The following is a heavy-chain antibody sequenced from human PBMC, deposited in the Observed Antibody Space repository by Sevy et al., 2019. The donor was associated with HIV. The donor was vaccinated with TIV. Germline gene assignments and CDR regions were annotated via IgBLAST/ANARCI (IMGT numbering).Heavy chain of an antibody. CDR3: ARLGYYDSSGYYFYYFDY. D-gene: IGHD3-22*01. CDR2: ISAYNGNT. J-gene: IGHJ4*02. Sequence: ASVKVSCKASGYTFTRYGISWVRQAPGQGLEWMGWISAYNGNTNYAQKLQGRVTMTTDTSTSTAYMELRSLRSDDTAVYYCARLGYYDSSGYYFYYFDYWGQGTLVTVSS. CDR1: GYTFTRYG. V-gene: IGHV1-18*01.